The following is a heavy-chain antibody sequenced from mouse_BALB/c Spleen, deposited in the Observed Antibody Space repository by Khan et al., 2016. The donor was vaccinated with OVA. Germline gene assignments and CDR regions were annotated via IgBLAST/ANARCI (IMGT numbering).Heavy chain of an antibody. CDR2: IYPGSGNT. J-gene: IGHJ4*01. D-gene: IGHD1-1*01. CDR1: GYTFTNYW. V-gene: IGHV1-63*02. CDR3: AKPFYHGSHYDTMDA. Sequence: QVQLKQSGAELVRPGTSVKMSCKAAGYTFTNYWIGWVKQRPGHGLEWIGDIYPGSGNTNYNEKFRGKATLTADTSSSTAYMQLNSLTSEDSAIYNCAKPFYHGSHYDTMDAWGQGTSVTVSS.